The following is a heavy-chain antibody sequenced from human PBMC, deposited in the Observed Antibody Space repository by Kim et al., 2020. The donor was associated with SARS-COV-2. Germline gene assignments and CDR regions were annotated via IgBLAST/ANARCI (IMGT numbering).Heavy chain of an antibody. V-gene: IGHV2-5*02. D-gene: IGHD3-10*01. Sequence: SGPTLVNPTQTLTLTCTFSGFSLSDAGVAVGWIRQPPGKALEWLALIYWDDDKRYRPSLKSRLTIMKDTSKNHVVFVMTDMDPVDTATYYCARGPVFDYWGQGAQVTVSS. CDR2: IYWDDDK. J-gene: IGHJ4*02. CDR1: GFSLSDAGVA. CDR3: ARGPVFDY.